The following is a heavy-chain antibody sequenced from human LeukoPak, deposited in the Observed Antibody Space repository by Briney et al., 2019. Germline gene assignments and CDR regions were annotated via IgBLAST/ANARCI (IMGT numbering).Heavy chain of an antibody. V-gene: IGHV3-48*03. CDR3: AKDAGYYYGSGSYEY. J-gene: IGHJ4*02. Sequence: GGSLRLSCAASGFTFSSYEMNWVRQAPGKGLEWVSYISSSGSTIYYADSVKGRFTISRDNAKNSLYLQMNSLRAEDTALYYCAKDAGYYYGSGSYEYWGQGTLVTVSS. D-gene: IGHD3-10*01. CDR1: GFTFSSYE. CDR2: ISSSGSTI.